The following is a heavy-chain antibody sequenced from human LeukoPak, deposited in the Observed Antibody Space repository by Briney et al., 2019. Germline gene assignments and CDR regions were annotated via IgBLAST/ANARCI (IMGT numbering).Heavy chain of an antibody. D-gene: IGHD3-22*01. CDR3: ARWAYDSSGYLFQH. CDR2: INHSGST. Sequence: PETLSLTCAVYGGSFSGYYWSWIRQPPGKGLEWIGEINHSGSTNYNPSLKSRVTISVDTSKNQFSLKLSSVTAADTAVYYCARWAYDSSGYLFQHWGQGTLVTVSS. CDR1: GGSFSGYY. J-gene: IGHJ1*01. V-gene: IGHV4-34*01.